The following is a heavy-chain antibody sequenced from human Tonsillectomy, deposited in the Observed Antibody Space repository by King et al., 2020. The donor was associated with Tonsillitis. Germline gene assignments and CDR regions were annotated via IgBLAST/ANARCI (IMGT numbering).Heavy chain of an antibody. V-gene: IGHV3-23*04. J-gene: IGHJ6*03. D-gene: IGHD1-26*01. CDR2: IRGRGGRI. CDR1: GFTFSGNA. Sequence: VQLVESGGGLVQPGGSLRLSCAASGFTFSGNAMSWARKAPGRGLEGVPVIRGRGGRIHNADSVKGRFTISRDNSKNTLYLQMNSLRAEDTAVYYCAKYSGSYYVFNYYMDVWGKGTTVTVSS. CDR3: AKYSGSYYVFNYYMDV.